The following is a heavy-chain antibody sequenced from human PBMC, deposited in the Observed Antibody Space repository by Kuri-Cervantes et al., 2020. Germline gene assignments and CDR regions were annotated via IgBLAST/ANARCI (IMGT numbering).Heavy chain of an antibody. CDR1: GYTLTELS. Sequence: ASVKVSCKVSGYTLTELSMHWVRQAPGKGLEWMGGFDPEDGETIYAQKFQGRVTMTEDTSTDTAYMELSSLRSEDTAVYYCARAGDGDYYDSSGYYDSSTWFDPWGQGTLVTVSS. V-gene: IGHV1-24*01. J-gene: IGHJ5*02. CDR2: FDPEDGET. CDR3: ARAGDGDYYDSSGYYDSSTWFDP. D-gene: IGHD3-22*01.